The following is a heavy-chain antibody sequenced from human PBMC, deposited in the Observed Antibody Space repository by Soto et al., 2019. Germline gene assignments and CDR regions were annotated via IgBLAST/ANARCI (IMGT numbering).Heavy chain of an antibody. CDR2: IKQDGSEK. V-gene: IGHV3-7*05. CDR1: GFIFSSYW. CDR3: AKDLPIPTVTTPFDY. J-gene: IGHJ4*02. D-gene: IGHD4-17*01. Sequence: GGSLRLSCVGSGFIFSSYWMSWVRQAPGKGLEWVANIKQDGSEKYYVDSVKGRFTISRDNAKNSLYLQMNSLRAEDTAVYYRAKDLPIPTVTTPFDYWGQGTLVTVSS.